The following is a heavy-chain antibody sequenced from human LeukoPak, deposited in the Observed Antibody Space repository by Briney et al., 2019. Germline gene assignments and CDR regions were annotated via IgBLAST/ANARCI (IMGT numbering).Heavy chain of an antibody. J-gene: IGHJ6*03. V-gene: IGHV1-3*03. D-gene: IGHD3-3*01. Sequence: ASVKVSCKASGYTFTSYAMHWVRQAPGQRLEWMGWINAGNGNTKYSQEFQGRVTITRDTSASTAYMELSSLRSEDMAVYYCARAPLRDDFGSGYYRRYYYYYMDVWGKGTTVTVSS. CDR2: INAGNGNT. CDR1: GYTFTSYA. CDR3: ARAPLRDDFGSGYYRRYYYYYMDV.